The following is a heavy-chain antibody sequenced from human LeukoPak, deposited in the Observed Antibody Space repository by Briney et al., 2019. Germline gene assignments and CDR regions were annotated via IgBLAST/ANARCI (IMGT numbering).Heavy chain of an antibody. V-gene: IGHV3-30*14. Sequence: GRSLRLSCAASGFTFSNFAMHWVRQAPGKGLEWVAVISYDGSNKYYADSVKGRFSISRDNSKNTVYLQMSSLRAEDTAIYYCARELREHGVFDIWGQGTMVTVSS. D-gene: IGHD1-26*01. CDR3: ARELREHGVFDI. CDR2: ISYDGSNK. CDR1: GFTFSNFA. J-gene: IGHJ3*02.